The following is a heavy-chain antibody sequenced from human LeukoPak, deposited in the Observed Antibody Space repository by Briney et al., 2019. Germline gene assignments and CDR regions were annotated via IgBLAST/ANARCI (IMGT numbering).Heavy chain of an antibody. CDR3: ARVHYDVWSGYQDAFDI. CDR1: GGSISSYY. Sequence: SETLSLTCTVSGGSISSYYWSWIRQPPGKGLEWIEYIYYSGSTKYNPSLKSRVTISVETSKNQFSLKLCSVTAADTAVYYCARVHYDVWSGYQDAFDIWGQGTMVTVSS. CDR2: IYYSGST. D-gene: IGHD3-3*01. V-gene: IGHV4-59*01. J-gene: IGHJ3*02.